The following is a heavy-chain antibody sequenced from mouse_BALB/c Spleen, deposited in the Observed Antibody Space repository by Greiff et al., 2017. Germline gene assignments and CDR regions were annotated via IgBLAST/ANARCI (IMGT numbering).Heavy chain of an antibody. J-gene: IGHJ1*01. Sequence: EVNVVESGGGLVKPGGSLKLSCAASGFTFSSYAMSWVRQTPEKRLEWVASISSGGSTYYPDSVKGRFTISRDNARNILYLQMSSLRSEDTAMYYCAREGAYYGNYVWYFDVWGAGTTVTVSS. CDR2: ISSGGST. D-gene: IGHD2-10*01. V-gene: IGHV5-6-5*01. CDR1: GFTFSSYA. CDR3: AREGAYYGNYVWYFDV.